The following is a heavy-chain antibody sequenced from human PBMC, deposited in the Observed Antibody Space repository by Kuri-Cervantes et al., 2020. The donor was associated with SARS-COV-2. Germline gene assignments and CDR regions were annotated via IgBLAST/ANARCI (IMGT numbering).Heavy chain of an antibody. D-gene: IGHD2-2*03. J-gene: IGHJ4*02. CDR2: ISAYNGNT. CDR3: ARSPPLPGYRELIVNFDY. Sequence: ASVKVSCKASGYTFTSYGISWVRQAPGQGLEWMGWISAYNGNTNYAQKLQGRVTITADESTSTAYMELSSLRSGDTAVYYCARSPPLPGYRELIVNFDYWGQGTLVTVSS. V-gene: IGHV1-18*01. CDR1: GYTFTSYG.